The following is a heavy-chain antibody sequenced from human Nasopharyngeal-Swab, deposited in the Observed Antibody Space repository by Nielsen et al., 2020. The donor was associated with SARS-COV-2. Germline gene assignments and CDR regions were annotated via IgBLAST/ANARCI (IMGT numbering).Heavy chain of an antibody. Sequence: SGPTLVKPTQTLTLTYTFSGFSLSTSGVGVGWIRQPPGKALEWLALIYWNDDKRYSPSLKSRLTITKDTSKNQVVLTMTNMDPVDTATYYCAREYYDILTGYYSNTDYWGQGTLVTVSS. CDR3: AREYYDILTGYYSNTDY. J-gene: IGHJ4*02. CDR1: GFSLSTSGVG. D-gene: IGHD3-9*01. CDR2: IYWNDDK. V-gene: IGHV2-5*01.